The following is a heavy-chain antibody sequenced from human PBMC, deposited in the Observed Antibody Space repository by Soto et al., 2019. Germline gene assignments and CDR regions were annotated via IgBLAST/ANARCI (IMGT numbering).Heavy chain of an antibody. Sequence: QVQLAESGGGVVQPGRSLRLSCAASGFTFSSYAMHWVRQAPGKGLEWVAVISYDGSNKYYADSVKGRFTISRDNSKNTLYLQMNSLRAEDTAVYYCARDFYGDYVDYYYGMDVWGQGTTVTVSS. J-gene: IGHJ6*02. CDR2: ISYDGSNK. V-gene: IGHV3-30-3*01. D-gene: IGHD4-17*01. CDR3: ARDFYGDYVDYYYGMDV. CDR1: GFTFSSYA.